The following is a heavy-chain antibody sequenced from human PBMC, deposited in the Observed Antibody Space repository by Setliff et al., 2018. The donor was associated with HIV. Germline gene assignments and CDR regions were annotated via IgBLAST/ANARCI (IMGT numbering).Heavy chain of an antibody. CDR1: GYTFTSND. V-gene: IGHV1-8*01. CDR3: ARGAWYSSGWYSSRYMDV. CDR2: MNPNSGNT. D-gene: IGHD6-19*01. J-gene: IGHJ6*03. Sequence: ASVKVSCKASGYTFTSNDINWVRQATGQGLEWMGWMNPNSGNTGYAQKFQGRVTMTRDTSISTAYMELSSLRSDDTAVYHCARGAWYSSGWYSSRYMDVWGKGTTVTVSS.